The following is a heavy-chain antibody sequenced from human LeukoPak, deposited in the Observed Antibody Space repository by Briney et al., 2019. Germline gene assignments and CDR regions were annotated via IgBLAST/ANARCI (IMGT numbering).Heavy chain of an antibody. Sequence: GGSLRLSCAASGFTFSNYSMNWVRQAPWKGLEWVSFISSSSSTIYYADSVKGRFTISRDNAKNSLYLQMNSLRAEDTAVYYCARDRGGSYSAIDYWGQGTLVTVSS. J-gene: IGHJ4*02. D-gene: IGHD1-26*01. CDR3: ARDRGGSYSAIDY. CDR1: GFTFSNYS. V-gene: IGHV3-48*04. CDR2: ISSSSSTI.